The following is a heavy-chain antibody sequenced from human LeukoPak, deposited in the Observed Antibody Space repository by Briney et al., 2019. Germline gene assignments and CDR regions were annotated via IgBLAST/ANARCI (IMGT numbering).Heavy chain of an antibody. V-gene: IGHV4-59*08. J-gene: IGHJ3*02. Sequence: SETLSLTCTVSGGSISSYYWSWIRQPPGKGLEWIGYIYYSGSTSYNPSLKSRVTISVDTSKNQFSLKLSSVTAADTAVYYCARHSRKFDAFDIWGQGTMVTVSS. CDR2: IYYSGST. CDR1: GGSISSYY. CDR3: ARHSRKFDAFDI.